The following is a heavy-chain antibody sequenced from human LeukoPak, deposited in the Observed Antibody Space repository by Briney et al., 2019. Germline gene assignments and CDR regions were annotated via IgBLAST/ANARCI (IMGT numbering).Heavy chain of an antibody. CDR1: GFTFSSYS. CDR3: ARKAQGDY. CDR2: ISSSSTSI. V-gene: IGHV3-48*01. J-gene: IGHJ4*02. Sequence: GGSLRLSCAASGFTFSSYSMNWVRQAPGKGLECVSYISSSSTSIFYADSVKGRFTISRDNAKDSLYLQMNSLRAEDTAVYYFARKAQGDYWGQGTLVTVSS.